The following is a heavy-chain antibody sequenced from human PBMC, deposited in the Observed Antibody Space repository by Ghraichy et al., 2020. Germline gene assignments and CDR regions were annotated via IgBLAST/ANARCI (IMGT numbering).Heavy chain of an antibody. CDR2: ISSSSSTI. CDR3: ARTPGLYGDYYFDY. J-gene: IGHJ4*02. Sequence: GGSLRLSCAASGFTFSSYSMNWVRQAPGKGLEWVSYISSSSSTIYYADSVKGRFTISRDNAKNSLYLQMNSLRAEDTAVYYCARTPGLYGDYYFDYWGQGTLVTVSS. CDR1: GFTFSSYS. V-gene: IGHV3-48*01. D-gene: IGHD4-17*01.